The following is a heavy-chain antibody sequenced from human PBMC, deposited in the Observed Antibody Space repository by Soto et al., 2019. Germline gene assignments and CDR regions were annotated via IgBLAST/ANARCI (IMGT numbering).Heavy chain of an antibody. CDR3: ARANGDFVDY. V-gene: IGHV4-30-4*01. CDR2: IYYSGST. D-gene: IGHD4-17*01. J-gene: IGHJ4*02. Sequence: PSETLSLTCTVSGGSISSGDYYWKWIRQPPGKVLEWIGYIYYSGSTYYNPSLKSRVTISVDTSKNQFSLKLSSVTAADTAVYYCARANGDFVDYWGQGTLVTVSS. CDR1: GGSISSGDYY.